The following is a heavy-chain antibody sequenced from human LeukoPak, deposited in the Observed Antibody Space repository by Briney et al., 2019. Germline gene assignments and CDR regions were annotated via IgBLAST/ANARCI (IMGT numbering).Heavy chain of an antibody. Sequence: SETLSLTCTVSGYSISSGYYWSWIRQPPGKGLEWIGEINHSGSTNYNPSLKGRVTISVDTSKNQFSLKLSSVTAADTAVYYCARGSPGIAAAGNDYWGQGTLVTVSS. V-gene: IGHV4-38-2*02. CDR1: GYSISSGYY. CDR2: INHSGST. D-gene: IGHD6-13*01. CDR3: ARGSPGIAAAGNDY. J-gene: IGHJ4*02.